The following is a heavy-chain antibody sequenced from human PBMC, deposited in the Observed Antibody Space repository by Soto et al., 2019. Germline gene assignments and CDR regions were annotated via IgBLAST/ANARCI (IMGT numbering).Heavy chain of an antibody. J-gene: IGHJ5*02. V-gene: IGHV1-18*01. D-gene: IGHD5-18*01. CDR3: ARDGQGTAMGFTAGDWFDP. CDR2: ISAYNGNT. CDR1: GYTFTSYG. Sequence: QVQLVQSGAEVKKPGASVKVSCKASGYTFTSYGISWVRQAPGQGLEWMGWISAYNGNTEYAKKFQGSGTMTTDTSTSTAYMELRSLRSHDTAVYYCARDGQGTAMGFTAGDWFDPWGQGTLVTVSS.